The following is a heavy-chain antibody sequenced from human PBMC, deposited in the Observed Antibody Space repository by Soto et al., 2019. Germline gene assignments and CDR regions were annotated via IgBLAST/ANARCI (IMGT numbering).Heavy chain of an antibody. V-gene: IGHV4-38-2*01. CDR2: VYHSGTT. CDR3: ARDLGLAVVAAVIKYYGMDV. D-gene: IGHD2-2*02. Sequence: SSETLSLTCDVSSYSISSGYYWGWIRQPPGKGLEWIGSVYHSGTTYYNPSLKSRVTIAVDTSKNQFSLNLRSVTAADTAVYYCARDLGLAVVAAVIKYYGMDVWGQGTTVTVSS. CDR1: SYSISSGYY. J-gene: IGHJ6*02.